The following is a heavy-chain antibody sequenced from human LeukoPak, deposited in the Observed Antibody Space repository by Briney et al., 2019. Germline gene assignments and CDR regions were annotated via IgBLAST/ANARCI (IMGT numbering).Heavy chain of an antibody. V-gene: IGHV3-74*01. CDR2: INIAGSNT. CDR1: GFTLSSYW. Sequence: GGSLRLSCAASGFTLSSYWMHWVRQAPGKGLVWVSHINIAGSNTRYADSVKGRFTISRDHAENTLYLQMNSLRVDDTAVYYCATSRTLDYWGQGTLVTVSS. D-gene: IGHD2-2*01. CDR3: ATSRTLDY. J-gene: IGHJ4*02.